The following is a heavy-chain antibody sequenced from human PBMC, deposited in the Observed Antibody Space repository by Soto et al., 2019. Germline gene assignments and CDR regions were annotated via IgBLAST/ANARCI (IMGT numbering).Heavy chain of an antibody. D-gene: IGHD6-19*01. J-gene: IGHJ3*02. CDR3: AKVDGQSLVLGVGAFDI. Sequence: GGSPRLSCAASGFTFSSYAMSWVRQAPGKGLEWVSAISGSGGSTYYADSVKGRFTISRDNSKNTLDLQMNSLRAEDTAVYYCAKVDGQSLVLGVGAFDIWGQGTMVTVS. CDR1: GFTFSSYA. CDR2: ISGSGGST. V-gene: IGHV3-23*01.